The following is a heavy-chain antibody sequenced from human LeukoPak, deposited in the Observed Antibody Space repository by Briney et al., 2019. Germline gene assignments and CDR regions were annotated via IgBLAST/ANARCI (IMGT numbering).Heavy chain of an antibody. CDR2: ISSSSSTI. D-gene: IGHD2-15*01. CDR1: GFTFSSYS. Sequence: GGSLRLSCAASGFTFSSYSMNWVRQAPGKGLEWVSYISSSSSTIYYADSVKGRFTISRDNSKNTLYLQMNSLRAEDTAVYYCAKPYCSGGSCYSYFQHWGQGTLVTVSS. J-gene: IGHJ1*01. V-gene: IGHV3-48*01. CDR3: AKPYCSGGSCYSYFQH.